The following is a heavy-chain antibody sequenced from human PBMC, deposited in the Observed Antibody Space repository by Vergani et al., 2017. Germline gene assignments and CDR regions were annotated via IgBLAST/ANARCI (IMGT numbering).Heavy chain of an antibody. Sequence: QVQLVESGGGVVQPGRSLRLSCAASGFTFSSYGMHWVRQAPGKGLEWVAVISYDGSNKYYADSVKGRFTISRDNSKNTLYLQMNSLRAEDTAVYYCALTYSSSSEVVYWGQGTLVTVSS. CDR1: GFTFSSYG. CDR2: ISYDGSNK. J-gene: IGHJ4*02. CDR3: ALTYSSSSEVVY. V-gene: IGHV3-30*03. D-gene: IGHD6-6*01.